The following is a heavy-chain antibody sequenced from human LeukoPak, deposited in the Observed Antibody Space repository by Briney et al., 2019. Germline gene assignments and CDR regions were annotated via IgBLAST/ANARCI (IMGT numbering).Heavy chain of an antibody. V-gene: IGHV4-34*01. J-gene: IGHJ4*02. Sequence: LRLSCAASGFTFSDYYMSWIRQPPGKGLEWIGEINHSGSTNYNPSLKSRVTISVDTSKNQFSLKLSSVTAADTAVYYCARGFPVGPTRFGELLAMYFDYWGQGTLVTVSS. D-gene: IGHD3-10*01. CDR2: INHSGST. CDR1: GFTFSDYY. CDR3: ARGFPVGPTRFGELLAMYFDY.